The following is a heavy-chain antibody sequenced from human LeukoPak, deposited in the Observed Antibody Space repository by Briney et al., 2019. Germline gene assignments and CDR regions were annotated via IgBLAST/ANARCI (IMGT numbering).Heavy chain of an antibody. V-gene: IGHV1-18*01. CDR3: ARAFGGHDEWYYFDY. CDR2: ISAYNDNT. Sequence: ASVKVSCKASGYTFTSYGISWVRQAPGQGLEWMGWISAYNDNTNYAQKFQGRFTITINTSISTAYMELSSLRSEDTAVYYCARAFGGHDEWYYFDYWGQGTLVTVSS. D-gene: IGHD5-12*01. J-gene: IGHJ4*02. CDR1: GYTFTSYG.